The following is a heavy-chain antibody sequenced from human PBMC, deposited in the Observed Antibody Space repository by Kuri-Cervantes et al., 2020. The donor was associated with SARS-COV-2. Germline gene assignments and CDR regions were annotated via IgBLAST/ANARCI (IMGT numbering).Heavy chain of an antibody. CDR3: ARTTKDSSGYYSPVLEWLKLPQASLAFDP. J-gene: IGHJ5*02. CDR2: IYHSGST. CDR1: GYSISSGYY. D-gene: IGHD3-22*01. Sequence: SETLSLTCAVSGYSISSGYYWGWIRQPPGKGLEWIGSIYHSGSTYYNPSLKSRVTISVDTSKNQFSLKLSSVTAADTAVYYCARTTKDSSGYYSPVLEWLKLPQASLAFDPWGQGTLVTVSS. V-gene: IGHV4-38-2*01.